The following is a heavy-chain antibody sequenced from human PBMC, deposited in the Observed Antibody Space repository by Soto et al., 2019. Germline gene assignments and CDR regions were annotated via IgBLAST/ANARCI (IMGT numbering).Heavy chain of an antibody. CDR3: ARQGGYGFDF. CDR1: GGSISTTHYL. V-gene: IGHV4-39*01. CDR2: IHYRGRT. Sequence: QLQLQESGPGLVTPSETLSLTCTVFGGSISTTHYLWGWVRQPPGKGLEWIGNIHYRGRTYYNPSLKSRVAISVTTSKNQFSLKLSSVTAADTAVYYCARQGGYGFDFWGQGNLVVVSS. J-gene: IGHJ4*02. D-gene: IGHD5-18*01.